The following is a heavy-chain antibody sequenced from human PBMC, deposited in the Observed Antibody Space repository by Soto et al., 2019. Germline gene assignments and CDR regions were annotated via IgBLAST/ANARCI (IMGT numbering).Heavy chain of an antibody. D-gene: IGHD2-8*02. CDR1: GFTFSSYD. Sequence: EVQLVESGGGLVQPGGSLRLSCAASGFTFSSYDMHWVRQATGTGLEWVSAIGTAGDTYYPGSVKGRFTISRENAPNSFYLQMNSLSAGDTDVYYCAREVTCTGCWYFDLWGRGNLVTVSS. CDR3: AREVTCTGCWYFDL. V-gene: IGHV3-13*04. CDR2: IGTAGDT. J-gene: IGHJ2*01.